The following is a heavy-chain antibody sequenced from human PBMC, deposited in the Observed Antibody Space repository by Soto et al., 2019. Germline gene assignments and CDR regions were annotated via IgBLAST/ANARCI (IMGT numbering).Heavy chain of an antibody. J-gene: IGHJ3*02. Sequence: EVQLVESGGGLVEPGGSLRLSCAASGITFSNALMNWVRKAPGKGLEYIGRIRSKTDGGTTEYAAPVEGRFTVSRDDSKNTLYLQMSGLKNEDTAVYYCTTTRPGTNVFDNWGQGTLVNVSS. D-gene: IGHD6-13*01. CDR3: TTTRPGTNVFDN. V-gene: IGHV3-15*01. CDR1: GITFSNAL. CDR2: IRSKTDGGTT.